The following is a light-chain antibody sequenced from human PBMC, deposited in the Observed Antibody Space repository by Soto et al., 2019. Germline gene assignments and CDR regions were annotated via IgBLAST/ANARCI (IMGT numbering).Light chain of an antibody. CDR2: GNN. CDR1: SSNIGAGFD. J-gene: IGLJ1*01. V-gene: IGLV1-40*01. CDR3: QSYDSRLSGFV. Sequence: QSVLAQPPSVSGAPGQRVTISCTGSSSNIGAGFDVHWYQQLPVTTPQLLIYGNNNRPSGVPDRFSGSKSGTSASLGITGLQAEDGADYYCQSYDSRLSGFVFGTRTKVTVL.